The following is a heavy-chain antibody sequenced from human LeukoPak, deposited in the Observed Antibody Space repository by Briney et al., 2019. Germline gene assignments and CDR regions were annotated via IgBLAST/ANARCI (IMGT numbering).Heavy chain of an antibody. CDR1: GFTVSSNY. Sequence: SGGSLRLSCAASGFTVSSNYMSWVRQAPGKGLEWVSVIYSGGSTYYADSVEGRFTISRDNSKNTLYLQMNSLRAEDTAVYYCARGPVRGVIQLWGQGTLVTVSS. D-gene: IGHD3-10*01. V-gene: IGHV3-53*01. CDR2: IYSGGST. J-gene: IGHJ4*02. CDR3: ARGPVRGVIQL.